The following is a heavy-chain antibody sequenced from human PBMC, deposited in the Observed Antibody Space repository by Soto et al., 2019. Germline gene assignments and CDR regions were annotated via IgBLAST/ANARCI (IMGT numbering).Heavy chain of an antibody. CDR1: GFTFSGFA. CDR3: ARDIHVDTAMYCGMDV. V-gene: IGHV3-73*01. D-gene: IGHD5-18*01. CDR2: IRIQGNDYAT. Sequence: GGSLRLSCAASGFTFSGFAMHWVRQASGKXLEWVGLIRIQGNDYATAYGASVKGRFTISRDDSKNTLYLQMNSLRAEDTAVYYCARDIHVDTAMYCGMDVWGQGTTVTVSS. J-gene: IGHJ6*02.